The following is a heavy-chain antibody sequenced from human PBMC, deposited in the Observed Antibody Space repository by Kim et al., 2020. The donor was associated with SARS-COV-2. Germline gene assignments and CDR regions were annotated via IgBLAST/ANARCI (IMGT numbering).Heavy chain of an antibody. CDR2: INTNTGYP. J-gene: IGHJ6*02. V-gene: IGHV7-4-1*02. D-gene: IGHD1-1*01. CDR3: ARRQGSRQQPPSYGMDV. CDR1: GYSFKTYA. Sequence: ASVKVSCKASGYSFKTYAMNWVRQAPGQGLEWMGWINTNTGYPTYAQGLTGQFVFSLDTSVNTAYLQISSLEPEDAAVYYCARRQGSRQQPPSYGMDVWGQGTTVTVSS.